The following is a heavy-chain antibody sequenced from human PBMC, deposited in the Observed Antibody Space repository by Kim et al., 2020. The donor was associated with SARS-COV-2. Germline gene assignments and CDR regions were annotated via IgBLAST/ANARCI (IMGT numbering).Heavy chain of an antibody. J-gene: IGHJ5*02. CDR2: ISYDGSNK. V-gene: IGHV3-30*18. D-gene: IGHD2-2*02. Sequence: GGSLRLSCAASGFTFSSYGMHWVRQAPGKGLEWVAVISYDGSNKYYADSVKGRFTISRDNSKNTLYLQMNSLRAEDTAVYYCANQGPPLGYCSSTSCYTGQGLDRINNWFDPWGQGTLVTVSS. CDR3: ANQGPPLGYCSSTSCYTGQGLDRINNWFDP. CDR1: GFTFSSYG.